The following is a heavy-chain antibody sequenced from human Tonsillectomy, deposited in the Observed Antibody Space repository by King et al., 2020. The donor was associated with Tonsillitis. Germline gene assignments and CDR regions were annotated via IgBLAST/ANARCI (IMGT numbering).Heavy chain of an antibody. CDR2: ISYDGTYK. V-gene: IGHV3-30*19. CDR3: ARDYDVAGVDYYGMGV. D-gene: IGHD2-15*01. Sequence: VQLVESGGGVVQPGRSLRLSCAASGFTFSNYVMHGVRQAPGXGLEWVAVISYDGTYKYFADSVKGRFTXSRDKSKNTXYLQMNSLRVEDTAPYHCARDYDVAGVDYYGMGVWGXGXAVIVSS. J-gene: IGHJ6*01. CDR1: GFTFSNYV.